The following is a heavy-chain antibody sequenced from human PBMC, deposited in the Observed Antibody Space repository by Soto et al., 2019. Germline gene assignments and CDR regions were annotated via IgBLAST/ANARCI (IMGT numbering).Heavy chain of an antibody. J-gene: IGHJ6*02. Sequence: VASVKVSCKASGYTFTSYYMHWVRQAPGQGLEWMGIINPSGGSTSYAQKFQGRVTMTRDTSTSTVYMELSSLRSEDTAVYYCARGYSGSARRHRYGMDVWGQGTTVTVSS. D-gene: IGHD1-26*01. CDR1: GYTFTSYY. CDR3: ARGYSGSARRHRYGMDV. CDR2: INPSGGST. V-gene: IGHV1-46*01.